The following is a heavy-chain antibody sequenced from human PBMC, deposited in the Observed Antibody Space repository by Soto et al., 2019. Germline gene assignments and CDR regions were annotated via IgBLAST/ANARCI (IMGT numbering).Heavy chain of an antibody. V-gene: IGHV3-9*01. CDR1: GFIFDGYA. J-gene: IGHJ4*02. D-gene: IGHD6-13*01. CDR2: ITWNSGTI. Sequence: EVQLVESGGGLVQPGRSLRLSCAASGFIFDGYAMHWVRQAPGKGLEWVSGITWNSGTIDYADSVKGRFTISRDNAKNXLYLQMNSLRAEDTALYYCAKDNEWKGRSSGLFDYWGQGTLVTVSS. CDR3: AKDNEWKGRSSGLFDY.